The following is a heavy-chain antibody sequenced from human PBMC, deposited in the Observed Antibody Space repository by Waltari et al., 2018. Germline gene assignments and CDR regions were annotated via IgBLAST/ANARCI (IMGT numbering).Heavy chain of an antibody. D-gene: IGHD1-26*01. Sequence: EVQLLESGGGLVQPGGSLRLSCSASGFTFSRSAMSWVRQAPGKGLEWVSSISGSGGSTYYADSVKGRFTISRDNSKNTLYLQMNSLRAEDTAVYYCAKGVGAQGGGGYWGQGTLVTVSS. V-gene: IGHV3-23*01. J-gene: IGHJ4*02. CDR1: GFTFSRSA. CDR2: ISGSGGST. CDR3: AKGVGAQGGGGY.